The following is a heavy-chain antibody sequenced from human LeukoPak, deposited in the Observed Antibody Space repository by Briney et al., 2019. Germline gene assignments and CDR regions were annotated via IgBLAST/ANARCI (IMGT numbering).Heavy chain of an antibody. Sequence: SETLSLTCAVYGGSFSGYYWSWIRQPPGKGLEWIGEINHSGSTNYNPSLKSRVTISVDTSKNQFSLKLSSVTAADTAVYYCARGRSEMATIAGRDYWGQGTLATVSS. CDR3: ARGRSEMATIAGRDY. CDR1: GGSFSGYY. D-gene: IGHD5-24*01. V-gene: IGHV4-34*01. CDR2: INHSGST. J-gene: IGHJ4*02.